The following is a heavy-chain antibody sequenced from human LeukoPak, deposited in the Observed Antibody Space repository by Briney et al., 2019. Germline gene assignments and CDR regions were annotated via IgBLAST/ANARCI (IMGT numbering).Heavy chain of an antibody. D-gene: IGHD1-26*01. CDR3: ARVAMGSYPYYYYYYMDV. J-gene: IGHJ6*03. Sequence: KPSETLSLTCAVYGGSFSGYYWSWIRQPPGKGLEWIGEINHSGSTNYSPSLKSRVTISVDTSKNQFSLKLSSVTAADTAVYYCARVAMGSYPYYYYYYMDVWGKGTTVTVSS. CDR1: GGSFSGYY. V-gene: IGHV4-34*01. CDR2: INHSGST.